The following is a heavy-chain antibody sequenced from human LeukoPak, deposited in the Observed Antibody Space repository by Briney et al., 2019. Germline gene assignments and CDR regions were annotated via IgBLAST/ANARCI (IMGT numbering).Heavy chain of an antibody. Sequence: GGSLRLSCAASGFTFSSYWMHWVRQAPGKGLVWVSRINTDGSSTSYADSVKGRFTISRDNAKNTLYLQMNSLRAEDTAVYYCITIFGVVIDYWGQGTLVTVSS. D-gene: IGHD3-3*01. CDR1: GFTFSSYW. V-gene: IGHV3-74*01. CDR2: INTDGSST. J-gene: IGHJ4*02. CDR3: ITIFGVVIDY.